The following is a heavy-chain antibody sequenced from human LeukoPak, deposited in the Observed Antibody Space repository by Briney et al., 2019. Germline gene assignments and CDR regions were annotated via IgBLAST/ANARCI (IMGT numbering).Heavy chain of an antibody. V-gene: IGHV4-4*02. J-gene: IGHJ4*02. D-gene: IGHD2/OR15-2a*01. Sequence: SGPLSLTCDVSGGSISSGYWWSWVRQSPGKGLEWIGEIHHSGSTNYNPSLKSRVTISVDKSKNQFSVMLTPVTAADTAVYYCARNAYYSADYWGQGTLVTVSS. CDR3: ARNAYYSADY. CDR2: IHHSGST. CDR1: GGSISSGYW.